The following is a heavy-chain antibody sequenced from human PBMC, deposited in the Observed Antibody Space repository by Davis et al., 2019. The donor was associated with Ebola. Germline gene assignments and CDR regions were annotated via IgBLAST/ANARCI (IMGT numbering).Heavy chain of an antibody. CDR3: ARRDYYDRSGYFIDAFDV. D-gene: IGHD3-22*01. V-gene: IGHV3-7*03. CDR1: GFTISSYW. Sequence: GESLKISCAASGFTISSYWMSWVRQAPGKGLEWVANIKQDGSEKYYVDSVKGRFTISRDNAKNSLCLQMNSLRAEDTAVYYCARRDYYDRSGYFIDAFDVWGQGTMVTVSS. CDR2: IKQDGSEK. J-gene: IGHJ3*01.